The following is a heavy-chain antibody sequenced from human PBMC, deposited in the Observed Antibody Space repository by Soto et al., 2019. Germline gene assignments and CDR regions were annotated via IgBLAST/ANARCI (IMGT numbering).Heavy chain of an antibody. CDR2: ISSSGSTI. J-gene: IGHJ5*02. CDR3: ARDRIAAAGIPLGFDP. CDR1: GFTFSDYY. Sequence: GGSLRLSCAASGFTFSDYYMSWIRQAPGKGLEWVSYISSSGSTIYYADSVKGRFTISRDNAKNSLYLQMNSLRAEDTAVYYCARDRIAAAGIPLGFDPWGQGTLVTVSS. V-gene: IGHV3-11*01. D-gene: IGHD6-13*01.